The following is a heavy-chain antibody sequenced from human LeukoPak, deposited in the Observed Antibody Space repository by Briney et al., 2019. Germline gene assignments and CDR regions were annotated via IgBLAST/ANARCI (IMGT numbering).Heavy chain of an antibody. CDR2: INTDGSST. D-gene: IGHD2-2*01. J-gene: IGHJ6*02. V-gene: IGHV3-74*01. Sequence: PGGSLRLSCAASGFTFSGYWMHWVRQAPGKGLVWVSRINTDGSSTTYADSVKGRFTISRDNAKNTLYLQMNSLRVEDTAVYHCVRRHPPPSTSPTCYGMDVWGQGTTVTVSS. CDR3: VRRHPPPSTSPTCYGMDV. CDR1: GFTFSGYW.